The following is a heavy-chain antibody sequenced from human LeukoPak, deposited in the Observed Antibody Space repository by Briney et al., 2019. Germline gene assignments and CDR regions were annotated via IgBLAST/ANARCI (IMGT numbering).Heavy chain of an antibody. D-gene: IGHD6-19*01. CDR1: GFTFSSYA. J-gene: IGHJ4*02. CDR3: AKDPDIAVAGRFDY. CDR2: ISGSGGST. Sequence: GGSLRLSCAASGFTFSSYAMSWVRQAPGKGLEGVSAISGSGGSTYYADSVKGRFTISRDNSKNTLYLQMNSLRAEDTAVYYCAKDPDIAVAGRFDYWGQGTLVTVSS. V-gene: IGHV3-23*01.